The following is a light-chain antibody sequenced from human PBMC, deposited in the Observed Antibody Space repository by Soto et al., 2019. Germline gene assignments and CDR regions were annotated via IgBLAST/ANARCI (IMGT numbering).Light chain of an antibody. V-gene: IGKV4-1*01. CDR1: QSVLYNSNNRNY. Sequence: DIVMTQSPDSLAVSLGERATINCKSSQSVLYNSNNRNYVAWYQQKPGQPPKLLIYWASTRESGVPDRFSGSGSGTDFTLTISSLQAADVAIYYCQQYYSTPYTFGQGTKLEIK. CDR3: QQYYSTPYT. J-gene: IGKJ2*01. CDR2: WAS.